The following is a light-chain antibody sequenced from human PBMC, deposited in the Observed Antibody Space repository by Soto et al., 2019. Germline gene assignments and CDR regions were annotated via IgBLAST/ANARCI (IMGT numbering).Light chain of an antibody. V-gene: IGKV3-11*01. CDR1: QSVSSY. CDR3: QQRSNWPLT. Sequence: EIVLTQSPAILSLSPGERATLSCRASQSVSSYLAWYQQKPGQAPRLLIYDASNRATGIPARFSGSGSGTDFTLTISSLEPEDFAVYYCQQRSNWPLTFGGGTKAEIK. J-gene: IGKJ4*01. CDR2: DAS.